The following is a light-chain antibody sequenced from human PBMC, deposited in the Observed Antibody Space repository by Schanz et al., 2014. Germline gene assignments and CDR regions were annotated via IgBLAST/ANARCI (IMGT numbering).Light chain of an antibody. CDR1: QSISIN. CDR3: QQYNNWVT. Sequence: EIVMTQSPETLSVSPGERATLSCRASQSISINVAWYQQEPGQAPRLLIYDASNRATGIPARFSGSGSGTDFTLTISSLQSEDFAVYYCQQYNNWVTFGGGTKVEIK. CDR2: DAS. J-gene: IGKJ4*01. V-gene: IGKV3D-15*01.